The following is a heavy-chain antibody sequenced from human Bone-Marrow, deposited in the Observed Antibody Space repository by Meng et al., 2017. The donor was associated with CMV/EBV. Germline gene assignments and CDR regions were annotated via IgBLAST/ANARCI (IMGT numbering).Heavy chain of an antibody. CDR2: ITWGGGSR. D-gene: IGHD3/OR15-3a*01. CDR1: GFTFDDSN. Sequence: GGSLRLSCAASGFTFDDSNMHWVRQPPGKGLEWVSFITWGGGSRNYADSVKGRFTISRDNSKNSLFLQMNSLRADDTALYYCVKGGNDFWGWGQGTLVTVSS. J-gene: IGHJ4*02. CDR3: VKGGNDFWG. V-gene: IGHV3-43*01.